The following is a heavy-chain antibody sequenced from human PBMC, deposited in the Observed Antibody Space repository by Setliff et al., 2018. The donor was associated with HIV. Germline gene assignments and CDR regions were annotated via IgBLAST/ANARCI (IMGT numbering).Heavy chain of an antibody. J-gene: IGHJ4*02. CDR2: IYTSRSP. V-gene: IGHV4-61*09. CDR3: ARDSNDYSYYGLFDS. Sequence: SETLSLTCTASGGSISSGSNSGSYYWSWLRQPAGKGLEWIGHIYTSRSPNYNPSHKSRVTISVDTSKNQFSRKLSSVTAADTAVYYCARDSNDYSYYGLFDSWGQETLVTVSS. CDR1: GGSISSGSNSGSYY. D-gene: IGHD4-4*01.